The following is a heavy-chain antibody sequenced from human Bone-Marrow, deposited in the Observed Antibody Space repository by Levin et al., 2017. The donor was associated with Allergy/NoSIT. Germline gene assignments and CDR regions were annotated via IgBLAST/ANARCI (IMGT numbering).Heavy chain of an antibody. J-gene: IGHJ4*02. CDR1: GFIASSDS. CDR3: AKGGGLAAY. D-gene: IGHD3-10*01. V-gene: IGHV3-66*01. Sequence: ASVKVSCAASGFIASSDSMSWVRQGPGRGLEWVSVIYAVGTTHYADSVKGRFTISRDHSQNTLYLQMNSLRVEDTAMYYCAKGGGLAAYWGQGALVTVSS. CDR2: IYAVGTT.